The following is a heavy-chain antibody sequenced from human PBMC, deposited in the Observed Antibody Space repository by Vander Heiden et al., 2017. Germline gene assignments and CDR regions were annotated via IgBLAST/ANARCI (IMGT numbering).Heavy chain of an antibody. J-gene: IGHJ4*02. V-gene: IGHV3-73*01. CDR3: LTASYSSGWYFFDY. CDR1: GFTLGDSA. CDR2: IRSQANSYAT. D-gene: IGHD6-19*01. Sequence: EVRLVESGGGLVQPGGSLKLSCEASGFTLGDSAMHWVRQASGKGLEWVGRIRSQANSYATAYAASVKGRFTISRDDSKNTAYLQMNSLKTEDTAVYYCLTASYSSGWYFFDYWGQGTLVTVSS.